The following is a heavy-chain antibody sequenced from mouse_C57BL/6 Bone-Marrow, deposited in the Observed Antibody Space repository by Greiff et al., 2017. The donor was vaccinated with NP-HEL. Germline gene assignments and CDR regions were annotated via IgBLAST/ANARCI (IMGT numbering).Heavy chain of an antibody. D-gene: IGHD1-1*01. V-gene: IGHV1-72*01. CDR1: GYTFTNYW. CDR2: IDPNRGGT. CDR3: ARYYYVSGYLDY. J-gene: IGHJ2*01. Sequence: QVQLQQPGAELVKPGASVKLSCKASGYTFTNYWMHWVKQRPGRGLEWIGRIDPNRGGTTYTEKFKSQATLTVDKPSSTAYMQLSSLTSEDSAVYYCARYYYVSGYLDYWGQGTTLTVSS.